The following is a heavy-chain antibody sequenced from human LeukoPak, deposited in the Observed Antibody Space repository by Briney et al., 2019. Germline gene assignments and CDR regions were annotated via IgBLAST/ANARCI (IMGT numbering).Heavy chain of an antibody. J-gene: IGHJ4*02. V-gene: IGHV1-69*05. D-gene: IGHD2-2*01. CDR2: IIPIFGTA. CDR3: ASQYLGYCSSTSCEGDY. CDR1: GGTFSSYA. Sequence: ASVKVSCKASGGTFSSYAISWVRQAPGQGLEWMGGIIPIFGTANYAQKFQGRVTITTDESTSTAYMELSSLRSEDTAVYYCASQYLGYCSSTSCEGDYWGQGTLVTVSS.